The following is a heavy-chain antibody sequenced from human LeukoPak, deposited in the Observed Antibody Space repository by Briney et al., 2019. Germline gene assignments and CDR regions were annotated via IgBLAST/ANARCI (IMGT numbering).Heavy chain of an antibody. D-gene: IGHD6-19*01. Sequence: GGSLRLSCAASGFTFSSYGMHWVRQAPGKGLEWVAVIWYDGSNKYYADSVKGRFTISRDNSKNTLYLQMNSLRAEDTAVYYCARDWNGDQWLVQWGLSWVSPDLYFDYWGQGTLVTVSS. CDR1: GFTFSSYG. CDR2: IWYDGSNK. J-gene: IGHJ4*02. CDR3: ARDWNGDQWLVQWGLSWVSPDLYFDY. V-gene: IGHV3-33*01.